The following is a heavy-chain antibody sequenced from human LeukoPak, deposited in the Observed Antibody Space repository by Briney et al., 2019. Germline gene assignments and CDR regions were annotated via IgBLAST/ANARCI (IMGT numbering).Heavy chain of an antibody. J-gene: IGHJ3*02. CDR1: GFTFSSYA. CDR3: AREVVVVPAAPDAFDI. CDR2: ISGSGGST. D-gene: IGHD2-2*01. Sequence: GGSLSLSCAASGFTFSSYAMSWVRQAPGKGLEWVSAISGSGGSTYYADSVKGRFTISRDNSKNTLYLQMNSLRAEDTAVYYCAREVVVVPAAPDAFDIWGQGTMVTVSS. V-gene: IGHV3-23*01.